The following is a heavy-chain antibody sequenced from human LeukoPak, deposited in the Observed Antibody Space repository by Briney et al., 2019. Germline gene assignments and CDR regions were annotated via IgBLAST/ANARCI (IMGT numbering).Heavy chain of an antibody. V-gene: IGHV3-74*01. J-gene: IGHJ4*02. CDR3: ARDGQTLYYYDSSGPYYFDY. CDR2: INSDGSST. Sequence: PGGSLRLSCAASGFTFSSYWMHWVRQAPGKGLAWISRINSDGSSTNYADSVKGRFTISRDNAKNTLYLQMNSLRAEDTAVYYCARDGQTLYYYDSSGPYYFDYWGQGTLVTVSS. D-gene: IGHD3-22*01. CDR1: GFTFSSYW.